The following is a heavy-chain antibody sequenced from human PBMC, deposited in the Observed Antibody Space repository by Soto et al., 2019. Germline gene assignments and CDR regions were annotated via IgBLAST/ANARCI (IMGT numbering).Heavy chain of an antibody. CDR3: ARGELLWFGELLR. D-gene: IGHD3-10*01. CDR1: GYTFTSYE. Sequence: QVQLVQSGAEVKKPGASVKVSCKASGYTFTSYEINWVRQATGQGLEWMGWMNPNSGDTGYAQKFPGRVTMTRNTSISTAYMELSSLRSEDPAVYYCARGELLWFGELLRWGQGTLVTVSS. J-gene: IGHJ4*02. CDR2: MNPNSGDT. V-gene: IGHV1-8*01.